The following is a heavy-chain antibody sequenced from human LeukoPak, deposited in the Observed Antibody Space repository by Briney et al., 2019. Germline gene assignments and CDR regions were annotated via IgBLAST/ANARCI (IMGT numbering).Heavy chain of an antibody. D-gene: IGHD6-6*01. CDR3: ARMQQLVLTMDV. CDR1: GYTFTCYY. V-gene: IGHV1-2*02. CDR2: INPNSGGT. Sequence: ASVKVSCKASGYTFTCYYMHWVRQAPGQGGEGMGWINPNSGGTNYEQKFQGRVTMTRDTSISTAYMELSRLRSDDTAVYYCARMQQLVLTMDVWRKGTTVTVSS. J-gene: IGHJ6*04.